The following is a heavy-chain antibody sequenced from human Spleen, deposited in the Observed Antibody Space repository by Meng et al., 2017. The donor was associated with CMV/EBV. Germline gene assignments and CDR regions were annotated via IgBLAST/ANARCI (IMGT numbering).Heavy chain of an antibody. D-gene: IGHD3-22*01. J-gene: IGHJ6*02. CDR3: ARVRGTMLVEFIDFGMGV. CDR2: INAYNGNR. CDR1: GYTLTSYG. V-gene: IGHV1-18*01. Sequence: ASVKVSCKASGYTLTSYGISWVRQAPGQGLEWMGWINAYNGNRDYAQKLQGRVTMTTDTSTSTAYMELRSLRSDDTAVYYCARVRGTMLVEFIDFGMGVWGQGTTVTVSS.